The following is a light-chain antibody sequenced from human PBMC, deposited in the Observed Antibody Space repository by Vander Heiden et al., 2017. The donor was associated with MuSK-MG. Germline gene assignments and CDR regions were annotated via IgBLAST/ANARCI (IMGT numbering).Light chain of an antibody. Sequence: EIVLTQSPATLSLSPGDRATLYCRASQVVSSYLAWYQQKPGPAPRLLIYDASNRATGIPARFSGSGSGTDFTLTISSLEPEDFAVYYCQQRSNWPPFFGPGTKVEIK. J-gene: IGKJ3*01. CDR3: QQRSNWPPF. CDR2: DAS. V-gene: IGKV3-11*01. CDR1: QVVSSY.